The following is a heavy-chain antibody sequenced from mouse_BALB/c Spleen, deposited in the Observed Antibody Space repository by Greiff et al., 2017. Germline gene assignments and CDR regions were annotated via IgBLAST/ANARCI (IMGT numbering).Heavy chain of an antibody. CDR2: INPSNGRT. D-gene: IGHD1-1*01. CDR1: GYTFTSYW. J-gene: IGHJ2*01. CDR3: ARGKNYYWFAY. Sequence: QVQLQQSGAELVKPGASVKLSCKASGYTFTSYWMHWVKQRPGQGLEWIGEINPSNGRTNYNEKFKSKATLTVDKSSSTAYMQLSSLTSEDSAVYYCARGKNYYWFAYWGQGTTLTVSS. V-gene: IGHV1S81*02.